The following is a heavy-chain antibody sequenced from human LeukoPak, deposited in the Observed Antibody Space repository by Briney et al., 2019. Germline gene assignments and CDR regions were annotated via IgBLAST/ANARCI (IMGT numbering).Heavy chain of an antibody. D-gene: IGHD1-26*01. CDR2: ISSSGSTI. CDR1: GFTFSSYE. Sequence: GGSLRLSCAASGFTFSSYEMNWVRQAPGKGLEWVSYISSSGSTIYYADSVKGRFTISRDNAKNSLYLQMNSLRAEDTAVYYCAKCPYSGSYYGGYDYYYMDVWGKGTTVTISS. V-gene: IGHV3-48*03. J-gene: IGHJ6*03. CDR3: AKCPYSGSYYGGYDYYYMDV.